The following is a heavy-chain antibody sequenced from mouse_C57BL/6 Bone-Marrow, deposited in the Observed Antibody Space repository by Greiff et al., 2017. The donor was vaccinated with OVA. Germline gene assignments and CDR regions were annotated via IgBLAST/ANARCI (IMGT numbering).Heavy chain of an antibody. V-gene: IGHV1-42*01. CDR1: GYSFTGYY. Sequence: VQLKQSGPELVKPGASVKISCKASGYSFTGYYMNWVKQSPEKSLEWIGEINPSTGGTTYNQKFKAKATLTVDKSSSTAYMQLKRLTSEDSAVYYCARDGYWGQGTTLTVSS. CDR2: INPSTGGT. J-gene: IGHJ2*01. CDR3: ARDGY.